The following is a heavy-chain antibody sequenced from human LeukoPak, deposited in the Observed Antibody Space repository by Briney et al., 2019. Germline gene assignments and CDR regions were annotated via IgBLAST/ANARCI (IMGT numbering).Heavy chain of an antibody. J-gene: IGHJ4*02. V-gene: IGHV3-33*01. CDR1: GFIFRSYA. CDR2: IWYDGGNK. D-gene: IGHD5-24*01. Sequence: GGSLRLSCAASGFIFRSYAMHWVRQAPGKGLEWVALIWYDGGNKYYVDAVKGRFIISSDSAKNSLYLQMNTLRAEDTAVYYCARDRGDSSFDFWGQGTLVTVSS. CDR3: ARDRGDSSFDF.